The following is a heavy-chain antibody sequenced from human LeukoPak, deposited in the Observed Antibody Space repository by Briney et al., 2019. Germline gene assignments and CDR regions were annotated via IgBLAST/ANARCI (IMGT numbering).Heavy chain of an antibody. CDR1: GGSISSSSYY. D-gene: IGHD5-18*01. V-gene: IGHV4-39*01. Sequence: SETLSLTCTVSGGSISSSSYYWGWLRQPPGKGLEWIGSIYYSGSTYYNPSLKSRVTISVDTSKNQFSLKLSSVTAADTAVYYCTRHTIQLWASNFDYWGQGTLVTVSS. CDR2: IYYSGST. J-gene: IGHJ4*02. CDR3: TRHTIQLWASNFDY.